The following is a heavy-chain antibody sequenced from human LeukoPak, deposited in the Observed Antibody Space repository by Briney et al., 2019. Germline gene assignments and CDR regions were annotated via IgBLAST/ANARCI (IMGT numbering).Heavy chain of an antibody. CDR2: IYYSGST. D-gene: IGHD6-13*01. V-gene: IGHV4-59*08. CDR3: ASLPIAAAGASFDY. CDR1: GGSISSYY. Sequence: SETLSLTCTVSGGSISSYYWSWIRQPPGKGLEWIGYIYYSGSTNYNPSLKSRVTISVDTSKNQFSLKLSSVTAADTAVYYCASLPIAAAGASFDYWGQGTLVTVSS. J-gene: IGHJ4*02.